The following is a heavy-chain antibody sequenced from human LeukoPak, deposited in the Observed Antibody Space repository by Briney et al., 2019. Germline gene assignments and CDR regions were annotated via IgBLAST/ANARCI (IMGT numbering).Heavy chain of an antibody. Sequence: SETLSLTCTVSSGSISTSNYYWGWVRQPPGKALEWIGNIFYSGSTYYSPSLKSRVTISLDTSRNQFSLKLSSVTAADTAVYYCARGQGSWFDPWGQGTLVTVSS. CDR2: IFYSGST. CDR1: SGSISTSNYY. J-gene: IGHJ5*02. CDR3: ARGQGSWFDP. V-gene: IGHV4-39*07.